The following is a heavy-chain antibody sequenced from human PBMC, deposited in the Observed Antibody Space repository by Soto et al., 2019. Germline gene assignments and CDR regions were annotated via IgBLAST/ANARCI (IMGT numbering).Heavy chain of an antibody. D-gene: IGHD3-22*01. Sequence: GESLKISCKGSGYSFTSYWISWVRQMPGKGLEWMGRIDPSDSYTNYSPSFQGHVTISADKSISTAYLQWSSLKASDTAMYYCAALTMRARGYYYGMDVSGQGTTVTGSS. J-gene: IGHJ6*02. CDR1: GYSFTSYW. CDR2: IDPSDSYT. CDR3: AALTMRARGYYYGMDV. V-gene: IGHV5-10-1*01.